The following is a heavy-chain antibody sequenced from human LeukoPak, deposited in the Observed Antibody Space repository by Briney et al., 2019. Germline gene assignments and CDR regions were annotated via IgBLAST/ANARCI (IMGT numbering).Heavy chain of an antibody. CDR3: ARDPGGAGFDY. J-gene: IGHJ4*02. Sequence: ASVKVSCRASGYTFTSYYMHWVRQAPGQGLEWMGIINPSGGSTSYAQKFQGRVTMTRDTSTSTVYMELSSLRSEDTAVYYCARDPGGAGFDYWGQGTLVTVSS. V-gene: IGHV1-46*01. CDR2: INPSGGST. CDR1: GYTFTSYY. D-gene: IGHD6-19*01.